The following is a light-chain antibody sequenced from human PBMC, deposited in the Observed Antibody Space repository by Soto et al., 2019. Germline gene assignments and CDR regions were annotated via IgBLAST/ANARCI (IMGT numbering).Light chain of an antibody. J-gene: IGKJ2*01. V-gene: IGKV1-8*01. Sequence: AIRMTQSPSSLSASTGDRVTITCRASQGISSYLAWYQQKPGKAPKLLIYAASTLQSGVPSRFSGSGSGTDFTHTVICLQSQDFATYYCQQYYRYPRTFGQGTKLEIK. CDR3: QQYYRYPRT. CDR1: QGISSY. CDR2: AAS.